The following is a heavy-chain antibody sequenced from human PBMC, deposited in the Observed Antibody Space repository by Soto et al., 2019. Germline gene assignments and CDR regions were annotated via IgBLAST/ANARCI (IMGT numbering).Heavy chain of an antibody. D-gene: IGHD3-9*01. CDR1: GFTLSSYM. CDR2: ISNSGSSI. Sequence: EVQLVESGGGLVQPGGSLRLSCAASGFTLSSYMMNWVRQAPGQGLEWIAYISNSGSSIDYADSVKGRFTISRDNAKNSLYLQMHSLTAEDTAVYYCANGRATYGLLTHDYWGQGTLVTVSS. V-gene: IGHV3-48*03. CDR3: ANGRATYGLLTHDY. J-gene: IGHJ4*02.